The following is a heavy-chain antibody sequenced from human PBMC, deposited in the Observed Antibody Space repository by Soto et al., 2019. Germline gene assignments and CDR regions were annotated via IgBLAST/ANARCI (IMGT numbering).Heavy chain of an antibody. D-gene: IGHD1-7*01. CDR1: GGSFTSNNW. J-gene: IGHJ4*02. Sequence: SETLSLTCAVSGGSFTSNNWWTWVRQPPGQGLEWIGEIYRTGSTNYNPSLKSRVTISLDESENQFSLKVTSLTAADTAVYYCASRDPGTSVDYWGQGTLVTVSS. CDR2: IYRTGST. V-gene: IGHV4-4*02. CDR3: ASRDPGTSVDY.